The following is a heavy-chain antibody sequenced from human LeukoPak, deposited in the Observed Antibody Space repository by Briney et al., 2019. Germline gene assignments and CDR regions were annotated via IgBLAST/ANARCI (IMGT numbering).Heavy chain of an antibody. CDR2: IRYDGNNK. V-gene: IGHV3-30*02. Sequence: GGSLRLSCAASGFTFSSYGMHWVRQAPGKGLEWVAFIRYDGNNKYYADSVKGRFTFSRDNSKNTLYLQMNSLRAEDTAVYYCAKDLRGGNPKSCYFDYWGQGTLVTVSS. CDR1: GFTFSSYG. CDR3: AKDLRGGNPKSCYFDY. D-gene: IGHD3-16*01. J-gene: IGHJ4*02.